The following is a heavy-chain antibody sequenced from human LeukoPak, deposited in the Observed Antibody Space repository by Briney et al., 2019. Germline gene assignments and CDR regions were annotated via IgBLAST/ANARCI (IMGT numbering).Heavy chain of an antibody. D-gene: IGHD6-19*01. CDR1: GYTFTSYD. J-gene: IGHJ5*02. CDR3: ARAPTPAPYSSGRYRGNWFDP. V-gene: IGHV1-8*01. Sequence: ASVKVSCKASGYTFTSYDINWVRQATGQGLEWMGWMNPNSGNTGYAQKFQGRVTMTRNTSISTAYMELSSLRSEDTAVYYCARAPTPAPYSSGRYRGNWFDPWGQGTLVTVSS. CDR2: MNPNSGNT.